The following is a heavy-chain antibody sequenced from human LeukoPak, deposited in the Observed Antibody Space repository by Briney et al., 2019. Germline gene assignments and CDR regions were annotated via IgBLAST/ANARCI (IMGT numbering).Heavy chain of an antibody. Sequence: PSGTLSLTCAVYGGSFSGYYWSWIRQPPGKGLEWIGEINHSGSTNYNPSLKSRVTISVDTSKNQFSLKLSSVTAADTAVYYCARVVGATNAADYWGQGTLVTVSS. CDR2: INHSGST. D-gene: IGHD1-26*01. J-gene: IGHJ4*02. V-gene: IGHV4-34*01. CDR3: ARVVGATNAADY. CDR1: GGSFSGYY.